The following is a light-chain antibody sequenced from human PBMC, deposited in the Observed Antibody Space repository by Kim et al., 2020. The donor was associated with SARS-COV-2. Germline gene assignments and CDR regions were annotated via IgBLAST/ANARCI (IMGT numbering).Light chain of an antibody. CDR1: RSVSNF. CDR2: DAS. Sequence: EIVVTQSPGTLSVSPGERATLSCRASRSVSNFLAWYQQKSGQAPRLLIYDASSRANDIPDRFSGSGSGTDFTLTITRLEPEDFAVYYCQQYGSSPITFGQGTRLEIK. CDR3: QQYGSSPIT. V-gene: IGKV3-20*01. J-gene: IGKJ5*01.